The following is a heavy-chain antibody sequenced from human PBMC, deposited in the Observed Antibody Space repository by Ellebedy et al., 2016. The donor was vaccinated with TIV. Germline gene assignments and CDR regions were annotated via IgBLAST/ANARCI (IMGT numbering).Heavy chain of an antibody. CDR2: IGGSGITT. V-gene: IGHV3-23*01. J-gene: IGHJ5*02. CDR3: AKSFTANWFDP. Sequence: GESLKISCVASGFTFNSYAMNWVRQAPGKGLEWVSGIGGSGITTYYADSVKGRFTISRDNAKNSLYLQMNSLRAEDTAVYYCAKSFTANWFDPWGQGTLVTVSS. CDR1: GFTFNSYA.